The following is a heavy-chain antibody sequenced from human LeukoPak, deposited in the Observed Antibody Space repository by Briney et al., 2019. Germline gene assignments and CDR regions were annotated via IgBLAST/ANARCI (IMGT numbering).Heavy chain of an antibody. CDR3: ARLGKQWLFVYYFDY. Sequence: SETLSLTCTVSGGSISSSSYYWSWIRQPPGKGLEWIGEINHSGSTNYNPSHKSRVTISVDTSKNQFSLKLSSVTAADTAVYYCARLGKQWLFVYYFDYWGQGTLVTVSS. CDR2: INHSGST. CDR1: GGSISSSSYY. V-gene: IGHV4-39*07. D-gene: IGHD6-19*01. J-gene: IGHJ4*02.